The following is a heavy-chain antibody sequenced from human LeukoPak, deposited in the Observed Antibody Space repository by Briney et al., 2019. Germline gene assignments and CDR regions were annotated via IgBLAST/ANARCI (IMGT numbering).Heavy chain of an antibody. Sequence: GGSLRLSCAASGFTFSSYAMHWVRQAPGTGLEWVAVISYDGSNKYYADSVKGRFTISRDNSKNTLYLQMNSLRAEDTAVYYCARDRVLRFLEWLLSDWFDPWGQGTLVTVSS. D-gene: IGHD3-3*01. CDR3: ARDRVLRFLEWLLSDWFDP. CDR2: ISYDGSNK. V-gene: IGHV3-30-3*01. CDR1: GFTFSSYA. J-gene: IGHJ5*02.